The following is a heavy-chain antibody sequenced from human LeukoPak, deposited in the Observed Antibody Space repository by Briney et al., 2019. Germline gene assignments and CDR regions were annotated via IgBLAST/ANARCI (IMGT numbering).Heavy chain of an antibody. CDR1: GYSFTSYW. J-gene: IGHJ4*03. CDR3: ARPNWASGDY. CDR2: IYPGDSDT. D-gene: IGHD7-27*01. Sequence: GESLKTSCKDSGYSFTSYWIGWVRQMPGKSLEWMGIIYPGDSDTTYSPSFQGQVTISADKSISTVYLQWSSLKASDTAMYYCARPNWASGDYWGQGTLVTVSS. V-gene: IGHV5-51*01.